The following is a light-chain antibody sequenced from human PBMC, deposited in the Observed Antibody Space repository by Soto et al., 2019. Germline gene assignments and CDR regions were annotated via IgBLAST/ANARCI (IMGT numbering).Light chain of an antibody. CDR2: SNN. CDR1: SSNIGSNT. J-gene: IGLJ2*01. CDR3: AAWDDSLNGPGV. Sequence: QSVLTQPHSASGTPGQRVTISCSGSSSNIGSNTVNWYQQLPGTAPKLLIYSNNQRPSGVPDRFSGSKSGTSASLAISGLQSEDEADYYCAAWDDSLNGPGVFGGGTKLTVL. V-gene: IGLV1-44*01.